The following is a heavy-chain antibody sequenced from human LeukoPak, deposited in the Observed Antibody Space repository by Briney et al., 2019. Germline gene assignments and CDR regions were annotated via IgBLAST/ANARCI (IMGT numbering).Heavy chain of an antibody. CDR1: GGFISSSSYY. V-gene: IGHV4-39*01. D-gene: IGHD5-18*01. J-gene: IGHJ4*02. CDR3: ARHGVDTAMVTGSGVDY. Sequence: SETLSLTCTVSGGFISSSSYYWGRIRQPPGTGLEWLRSIDYSGSTSYNPTVKCRVTISVDTSKSQFSMKLSSVTGADTAVYYCARHGVDTAMVTGSGVDYWGQGTLVTVSS. CDR2: IDYSGST.